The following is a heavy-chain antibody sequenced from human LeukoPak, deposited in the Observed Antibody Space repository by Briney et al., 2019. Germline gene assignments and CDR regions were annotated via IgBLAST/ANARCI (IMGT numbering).Heavy chain of an antibody. J-gene: IGHJ3*02. Sequence: GGSLGLSCAASGFTFSNYAVHWVRQAPGKGLEWVAVISYDGSNKYYADSVKGRFTISRDNSKNTLYLQMNSLRAEDTAVYYCAKGAYGSGSSYSDAFDIWGQGTMVTVSS. CDR1: GFTFSNYA. CDR3: AKGAYGSGSSYSDAFDI. D-gene: IGHD3-10*01. V-gene: IGHV3-30-3*01. CDR2: ISYDGSNK.